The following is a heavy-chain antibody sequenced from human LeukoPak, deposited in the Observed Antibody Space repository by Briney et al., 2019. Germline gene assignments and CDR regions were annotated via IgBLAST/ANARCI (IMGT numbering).Heavy chain of an antibody. J-gene: IGHJ4*02. Sequence: GGSLRLSCAASGFTFSSYAMSWVRQAPGKGLEWASAISGSGGSTYYADSVKGRFTISRDNSKNTLYLQMNSLRAEDTAVYYCAKDKYGDYTYDYWGQGTLVTVSS. CDR1: GFTFSSYA. V-gene: IGHV3-23*01. D-gene: IGHD4-17*01. CDR2: ISGSGGST. CDR3: AKDKYGDYTYDY.